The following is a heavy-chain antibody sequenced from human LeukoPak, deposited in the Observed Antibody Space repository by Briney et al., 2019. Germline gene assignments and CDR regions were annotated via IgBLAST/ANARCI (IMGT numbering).Heavy chain of an antibody. J-gene: IGHJ4*02. CDR2: INPNSGGT. Sequence: SSVKVSCKASGYTFTDYYMHWVRQAPGQGLEWMGWINPNSGGTNYAQKFQGRVTMTRDTSISTDYMELGSLRSDDTAVYYCARGEKLPRLIAVAGWGQGTLVTVSS. V-gene: IGHV1-2*02. CDR3: ARGEKLPRLIAVAG. D-gene: IGHD6-19*01. CDR1: GYTFTDYY.